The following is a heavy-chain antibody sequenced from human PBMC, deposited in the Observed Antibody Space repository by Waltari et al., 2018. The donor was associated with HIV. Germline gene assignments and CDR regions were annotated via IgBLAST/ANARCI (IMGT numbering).Heavy chain of an antibody. CDR3: AKTGYGDYGRDD. Sequence: QVQLVESGGGVVQPGRSLRLSCAASGFTFSSYGMHWVRQAPGKGLGGVAVISYDGSNKFYTDSVKGRFTISRDNSKNTLYLQMNSLRAEDTAVYYCAKTGYGDYGRDDWGQGTLVTVSS. CDR2: ISYDGSNK. CDR1: GFTFSSYG. J-gene: IGHJ4*02. D-gene: IGHD4-17*01. V-gene: IGHV3-30*18.